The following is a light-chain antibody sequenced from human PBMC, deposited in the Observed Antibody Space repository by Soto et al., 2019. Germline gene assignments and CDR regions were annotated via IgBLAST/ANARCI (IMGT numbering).Light chain of an antibody. V-gene: IGKV3-15*01. CDR3: QQYHYWPRL. CDR1: QSISRT. Sequence: EIVLTHSPDTLSVSPLEIATLSFRASQSISRTLAWYQQKSGQPPRLLIYDASTRATGIPARFSGDGSGTEFTLTISSLQSEDVALYYCQQYHYWPRLFGQGTKVDIK. CDR2: DAS. J-gene: IGKJ1*01.